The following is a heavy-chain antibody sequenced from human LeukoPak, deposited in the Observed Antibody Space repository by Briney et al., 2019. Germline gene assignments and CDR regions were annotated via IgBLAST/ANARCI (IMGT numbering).Heavy chain of an antibody. V-gene: IGHV4-59*01. CDR2: IYYSGST. CDR3: ARDRQYSGYDYYYYGMDV. J-gene: IGHJ6*02. Sequence: SETLSLTCTVSGGSISSYYWSWIRQPPGKGLEWIGYIYYSGSTNYNPSLKSRVTISVDTSKNQFSLKLSSVTAADTAVYYCARDRQYSGYDYYYYGMDVWGQGTTVTVSS. CDR1: GGSISSYY. D-gene: IGHD5-12*01.